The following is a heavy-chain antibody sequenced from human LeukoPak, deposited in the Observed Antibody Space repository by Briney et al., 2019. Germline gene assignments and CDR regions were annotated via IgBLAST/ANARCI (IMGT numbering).Heavy chain of an antibody. CDR1: GFTVSTNY. CDR2: IYSGGST. Sequence: GGSLRLSCVASGFTVSTNYMSWVRQAPGKGLEWVSVIYSGGSTYYADSVKGRFTISRDNSKNTLYLQRNSLRAEDTAVYYCTRDVNFDYWGQGTLVTVSS. V-gene: IGHV3-66*01. J-gene: IGHJ4*02. CDR3: TRDVNFDY. D-gene: IGHD2/OR15-2a*01.